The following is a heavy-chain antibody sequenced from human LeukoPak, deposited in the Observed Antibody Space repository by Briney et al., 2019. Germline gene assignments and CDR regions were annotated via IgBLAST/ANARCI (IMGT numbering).Heavy chain of an antibody. D-gene: IGHD3-22*01. V-gene: IGHV3-23*01. CDR1: GFTFSSHW. CDR2: ISGSGGST. Sequence: GGSLRLSCAASGFTFSSHWMTWVRQALGKGLEWVSAISGSGGSTYYADSVKGRFTISRDNSKNTLYLQMNSLRAEDTAVYYCAKEVVVVITTPTEAGFDYWGQGTLVTVSS. CDR3: AKEVVVVITTPTEAGFDY. J-gene: IGHJ4*02.